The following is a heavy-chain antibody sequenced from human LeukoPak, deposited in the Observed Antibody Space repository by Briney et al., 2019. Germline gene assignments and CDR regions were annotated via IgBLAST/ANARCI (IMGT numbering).Heavy chain of an antibody. CDR2: IYTSGST. D-gene: IGHD5-24*01. Sequence: SETLSLTCTVSGGSISSGSYYWRWIRQPAGKGLEWMGRIYTSGSTNYNPSLKSRVTISVDTSKNHFSLKLSSVTAADTAVYYCARADGYKRGGFDYWGQGTLVTVSP. CDR1: GGSISSGSYY. J-gene: IGHJ4*02. CDR3: ARADGYKRGGFDY. V-gene: IGHV4-61*02.